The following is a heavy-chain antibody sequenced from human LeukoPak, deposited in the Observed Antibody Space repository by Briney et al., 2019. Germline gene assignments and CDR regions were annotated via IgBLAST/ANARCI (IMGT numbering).Heavy chain of an antibody. CDR1: GFTVSSNY. V-gene: IGHV3-66*01. D-gene: IGHD1-1*01. CDR2: IYSGGST. CDR3: AKVSGTREWFDP. J-gene: IGHJ5*02. Sequence: GGSLRLSCAASGFTVSSNYMSWVRQAPGKGLEWVSVIYSGGSTYYADSVKGRFTISRDNSKNTLYLQMNSLRAEDTAVYYCAKVSGTREWFDPWGQGTLVTVSS.